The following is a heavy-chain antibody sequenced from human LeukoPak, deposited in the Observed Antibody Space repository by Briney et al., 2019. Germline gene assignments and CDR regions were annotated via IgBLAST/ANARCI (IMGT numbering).Heavy chain of an antibody. J-gene: IGHJ3*02. Sequence: GGSLGLSCAASGFTFINAWMSWVRQAPGKGLEWIGRIRSKAAGGTTDYAAPVKGGFTISRDDSKNTLYLQMNSLKTEDTAVYYCATDRAACSGTSCYHAFHIWGQGTMVTVSS. CDR3: ATDRAACSGTSCYHAFHI. V-gene: IGHV3-15*01. D-gene: IGHD2-2*01. CDR1: GFTFINAW. CDR2: IRSKAAGGTT.